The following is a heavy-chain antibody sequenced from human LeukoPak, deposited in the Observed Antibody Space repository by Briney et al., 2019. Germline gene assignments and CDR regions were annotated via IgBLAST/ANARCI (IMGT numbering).Heavy chain of an antibody. V-gene: IGHV4-59*01. CDR1: GDSISSYY. J-gene: IGHJ3*02. D-gene: IGHD6-6*01. CDR2: IYFSGTT. Sequence: SETLSLTCTVSGDSISSYYWSWMRQPPGKGLEWIGYIYFSGTTYYNPSLKSRVTISIDTSKNQFFLKMDSVTAADTAAYYCARVPRLIIAARNDAFDIWGQGTMVTVSS. CDR3: ARVPRLIIAARNDAFDI.